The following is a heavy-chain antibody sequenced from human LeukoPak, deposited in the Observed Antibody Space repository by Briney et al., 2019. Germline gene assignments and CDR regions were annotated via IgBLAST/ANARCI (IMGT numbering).Heavy chain of an antibody. CDR3: ARTLWQYYFDY. CDR1: GVSISSSY. D-gene: IGHD3-10*01. CDR2: IYTTGTT. Sequence: SETLSLTCTVSGVSISSSYWSWIRQPAGKGLEWIGLIYTTGTTNYNPSLKSRVSLSLDTSKNQFSLTLRSVTAADTAVYFCARTLWQYYFDYWGQGTLVTVSS. J-gene: IGHJ4*02. V-gene: IGHV4-4*07.